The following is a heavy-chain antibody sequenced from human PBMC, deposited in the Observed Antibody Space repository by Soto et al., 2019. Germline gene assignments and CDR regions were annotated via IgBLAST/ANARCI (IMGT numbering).Heavy chain of an antibody. CDR2: SYYSGST. Sequence: QVQLQESGPGLVKPSQTLSLTCTVSGASMSSGGYYWTWIRQSPGKGREWIGYSYYSGSTYYNPSPGSRGAISLDTSRSQFSLPLHSVTAADTAIYYCARDRHNNFFDPWGQGTLVTVSS. J-gene: IGHJ5*02. CDR3: ARDRHNNFFDP. CDR1: GASMSSGGYY. D-gene: IGHD6-6*01. V-gene: IGHV4-31*03.